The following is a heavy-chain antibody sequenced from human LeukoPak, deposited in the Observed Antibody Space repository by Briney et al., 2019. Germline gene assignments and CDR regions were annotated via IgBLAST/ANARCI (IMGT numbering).Heavy chain of an antibody. D-gene: IGHD1-26*01. J-gene: IGHJ4*02. V-gene: IGHV1-18*01. CDR2: ISAYNGNT. CDR3: ARDPSSRKSGSYID. CDR1: GYTFTSYG. Sequence: GASVKVSCKASGYTFTSYGISWVRQAPGQGLEWMGWISAYNGNTNYAQKLQGRVTMTTDTSTSTAYMELRSLRSDDTAVYYCARDPSSRKSGSYIDWGQGTLVTVSS.